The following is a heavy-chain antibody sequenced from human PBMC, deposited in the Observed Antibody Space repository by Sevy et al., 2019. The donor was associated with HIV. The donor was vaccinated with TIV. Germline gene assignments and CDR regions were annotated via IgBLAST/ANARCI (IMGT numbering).Heavy chain of an antibody. D-gene: IGHD2-2*01. J-gene: IGHJ6*02. CDR3: ASFIVVVPAAIGPDV. V-gene: IGHV3-23*01. Sequence: GGSLRLSCAASGFTFSRYDMSWVREAPGEGLEWVSASSGSGGSTYYAVSVKGRFTISRDNSKNTLYQQMNSLRAEDTAVYYCASFIVVVPAAIGPDVWGQGTTVTVSS. CDR2: SSGSGGST. CDR1: GFTFSRYD.